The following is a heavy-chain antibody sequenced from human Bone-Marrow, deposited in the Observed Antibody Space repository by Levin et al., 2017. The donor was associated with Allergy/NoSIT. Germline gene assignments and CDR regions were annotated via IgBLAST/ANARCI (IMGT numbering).Heavy chain of an antibody. Sequence: SETLSLTCPVSGGPVSGSNYYWGWIRQPPGKGLEWIGSIYYSGSTYYNPSLTSRVTISVDTSKNQVSLKLSSVTAADTAVYFCARAHDYGDYLVLQLFDHWGQGALVTVSS. V-gene: IGHV4-39*01. D-gene: IGHD4-17*01. J-gene: IGHJ4*02. CDR3: ARAHDYGDYLVLQLFDH. CDR2: IYYSGST. CDR1: GGPVSGSNYY.